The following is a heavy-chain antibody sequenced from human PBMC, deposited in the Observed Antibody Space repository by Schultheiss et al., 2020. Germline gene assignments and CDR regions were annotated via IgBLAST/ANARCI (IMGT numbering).Heavy chain of an antibody. CDR2: IYASGST. J-gene: IGHJ6*02. V-gene: IGHV4-61*02. D-gene: IGHD2-21*01. Sequence: SETLSLTCTVSGGSISSGGYYWSWIRQPAGKGLEWIGRIYASGSTKYNPSLKSRVTMSVDTSKNQLSLKLSSVTAADTAVYYCARQCGGDCYRLTGEYYYYGMDVWGQGTTVTVSS. CDR1: GGSISSGGYY. CDR3: ARQCGGDCYRLTGEYYYYGMDV.